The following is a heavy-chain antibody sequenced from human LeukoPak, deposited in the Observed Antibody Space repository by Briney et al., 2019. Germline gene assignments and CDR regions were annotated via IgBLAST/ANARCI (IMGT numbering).Heavy chain of an antibody. Sequence: GGSLRLSCAASGFTFSSYEMNWVRQAPGKGLEWISYISGSAITTYYADSVKGRFTISRDNAKNSLYLQMNSLRAEDTAVYYCAREERGYTYGPLGYWGQGTLVTVSS. CDR2: ISGSAITT. V-gene: IGHV3-48*03. CDR1: GFTFSSYE. J-gene: IGHJ4*02. CDR3: AREERGYTYGPLGY. D-gene: IGHD5-18*01.